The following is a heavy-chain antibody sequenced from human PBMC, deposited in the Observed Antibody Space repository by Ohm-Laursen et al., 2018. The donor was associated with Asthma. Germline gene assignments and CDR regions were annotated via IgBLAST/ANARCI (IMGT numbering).Heavy chain of an antibody. CDR1: GFTFSSYG. V-gene: IGHV3-33*06. D-gene: IGHD2/OR15-2a*01. CDR3: AKDSSKISYFDY. Sequence: SSLRLSCAASGFTFSSYGMHWVRQAPGKGLEWVAVIWYDGSNKYYADSVKGRFTISRDNSKNTLYLQMNSLRAEDTAVYYCAKDSSKISYFDYWGQGTLVTVSS. CDR2: IWYDGSNK. J-gene: IGHJ4*02.